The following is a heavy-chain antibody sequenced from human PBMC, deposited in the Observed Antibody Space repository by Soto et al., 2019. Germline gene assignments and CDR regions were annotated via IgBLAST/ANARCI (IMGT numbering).Heavy chain of an antibody. J-gene: IGHJ5*02. D-gene: IGHD3-9*01. CDR3: ARDRVIRYTGSELDL. CDR1: GFAFNSHS. V-gene: IGHV3-30-3*01. Sequence: QMQLLESGGGVVQPGKALRLSCAASGFAFNSHSMHWVRQAPGKGLEWLALMTSDGSCNFYADSVKGRCTISRDNSKNTLYLEMNSLRSEDTAVYYCARDRVIRYTGSELDLWGQGTLVTVSS. CDR2: MTSDGSCN.